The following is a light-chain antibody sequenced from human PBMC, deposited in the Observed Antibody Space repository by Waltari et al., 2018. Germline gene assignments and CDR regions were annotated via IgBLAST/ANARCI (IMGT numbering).Light chain of an antibody. V-gene: IGKV1-9*01. CDR1: QAISSY. J-gene: IGKJ5*01. Sequence: DIHLTQSPSFLSASVGDRVTFTCRASQAISSYVAWYQQKPGNAPKLLIYAASTLQSGVPSRFSGSGSGTEFTLTISSLQPEDFATYYCQLLNNYPPITFGQGTRLEI. CDR3: QLLNNYPPIT. CDR2: AAS.